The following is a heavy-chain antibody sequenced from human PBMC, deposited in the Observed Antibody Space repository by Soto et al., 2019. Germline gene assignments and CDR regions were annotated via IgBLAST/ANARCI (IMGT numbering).Heavy chain of an antibody. Sequence: GASVKVSCKASGYTFTSCGFTWVRQAPGQGLEWMGWISAYNDNTNYAQKLQGRVTMTTDTSMNTAYMELRSLRSDDTAVYYCARLLGYCISTSFYEGWFDPWGQGTLVTVSS. J-gene: IGHJ5*02. D-gene: IGHD2-2*01. CDR2: ISAYNDNT. CDR3: ARLLGYCISTSFYEGWFDP. V-gene: IGHV1-18*01. CDR1: GYTFTSCG.